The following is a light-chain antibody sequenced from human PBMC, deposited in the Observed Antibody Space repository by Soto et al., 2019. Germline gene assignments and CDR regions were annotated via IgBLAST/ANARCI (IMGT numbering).Light chain of an antibody. Sequence: QSVLTQSPSASGTPGQRVTISCSGSTSNIGSNTVNWYQQLPGTAPKFLIYNSNQRPSGVPDRFSGSKSGTSASLAITGRHSEDEADYYCSAWDAHLTGPVFGGGTKLTVL. CDR2: NSN. J-gene: IGLJ3*02. V-gene: IGLV1-44*01. CDR3: SAWDAHLTGPV. CDR1: TSNIGSNT.